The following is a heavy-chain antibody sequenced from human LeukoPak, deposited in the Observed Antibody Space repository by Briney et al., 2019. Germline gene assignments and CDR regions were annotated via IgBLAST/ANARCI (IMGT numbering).Heavy chain of an antibody. CDR2: IYSGGST. D-gene: IGHD3-16*02. CDR1: GFTVSSNY. CDR3: ARGRSYVWGSYRAATHYYMDV. Sequence: GGSLRLSCAASGFTVSSNYMSWVRQAPGKGLEWVSVIYSGGSTYYADSVKGRFTISRDNSKNTLYLQMNSLRAEDTAVYYCARGRSYVWGSYRAATHYYMDVWGKGTTVTISS. V-gene: IGHV3-66*01. J-gene: IGHJ6*03.